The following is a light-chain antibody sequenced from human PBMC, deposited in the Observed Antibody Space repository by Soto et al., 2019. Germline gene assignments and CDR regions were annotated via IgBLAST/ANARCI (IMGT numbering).Light chain of an antibody. J-gene: IGKJ1*01. CDR3: QQYFNTPWT. CDR2: WAS. Sequence: DIVMTQSPDSLAVSLGERATINCKSSQSLFYSSNNKDYLAWYQQKPGQPPRLLIYWASTRESGVPERFSGSGSGEDFTLTVSSLQAEDVAVYYCQQYFNTPWTFGQGTKVEIK. V-gene: IGKV4-1*01. CDR1: QSLFYSSNNKDY.